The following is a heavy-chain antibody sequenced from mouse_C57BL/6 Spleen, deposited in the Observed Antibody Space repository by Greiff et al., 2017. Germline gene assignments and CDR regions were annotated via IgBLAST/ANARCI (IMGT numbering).Heavy chain of an antibody. D-gene: IGHD2-4*01. CDR1: GYTFTDYE. CDR2: IDPETGGT. CDR3: TRGYYDYDGGYCDV. V-gene: IGHV1-15*01. Sequence: QVQLQQSGAELVRPGASVTLSCKASGYTFTDYEMHWVKQTPVHGLEWIGAIDPETGGTAYNQKFKGTDILTADKSSSTAYMELRSLTSEDSAVYYCTRGYYDYDGGYCDVWGTGTTVTVSS. J-gene: IGHJ1*03.